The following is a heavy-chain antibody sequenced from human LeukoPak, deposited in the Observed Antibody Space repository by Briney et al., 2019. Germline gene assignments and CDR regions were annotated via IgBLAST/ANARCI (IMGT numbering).Heavy chain of an antibody. J-gene: IGHJ4*02. D-gene: IGHD6-19*01. CDR3: PREPYSSGWYFSYYFDY. CDR2: ISYDGSNK. V-gene: IGHV3-30-3*01. CDR1: GFTFSNYA. Sequence: GGSLRLSCAASGFTFSNYAMHWVRQARGKGLEWVAVISYDGSNKYYADSVKGRFTISRDNSKNTLYLQMNSLRAEDTAVYSCPREPYSSGWYFSYYFDYWGQGTLVTVSS.